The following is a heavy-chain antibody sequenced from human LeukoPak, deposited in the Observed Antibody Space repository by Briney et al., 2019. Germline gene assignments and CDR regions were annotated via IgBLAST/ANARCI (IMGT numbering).Heavy chain of an antibody. D-gene: IGHD1-1*01. Sequence: GGSLRLSCAASGFTFSDYYMSWIGQAPGKGLECVSYVSNSSSYTNYRDAVKGRFTISRDNAKNSLYLQMNSRRAEDTSVYYCARGWNGYWGQGTLVTASS. CDR3: ARGWNGY. J-gene: IGHJ4*02. CDR2: VSNSSSYT. V-gene: IGHV3-11*06. CDR1: GFTFSDYY.